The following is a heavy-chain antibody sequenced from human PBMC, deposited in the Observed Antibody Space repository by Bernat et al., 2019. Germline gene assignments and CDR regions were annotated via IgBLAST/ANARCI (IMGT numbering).Heavy chain of an antibody. CDR3: ARGSCSGGSCYYYYYYMDV. CDR1: GGSISSYY. Sequence: QVQLQESGPGLVKPSETLSLTCTVSGGSISSYYRSWIRQPPGKGLEWIGYIYYSGSTNYNPSLKSRVTISVDTSKNQFSLKLSSVTTADTAVYYCARGSCSGGSCYYYYYYMDVWGKGTTVTVSS. CDR2: IYYSGST. V-gene: IGHV4-59*01. D-gene: IGHD2-15*01. J-gene: IGHJ6*03.